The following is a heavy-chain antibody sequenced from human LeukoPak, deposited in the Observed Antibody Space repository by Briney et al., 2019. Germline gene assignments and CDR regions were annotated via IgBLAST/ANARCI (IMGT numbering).Heavy chain of an antibody. Sequence: ASVKVSCKASGYTFTGYYMHWVRQAPGQGLEWMGWINPNSGGTNYAQKFQGWVTMTRDTSISTAYMELSSLRSEDTAVYYCAGELRHQAYWGQGTLVTVSS. CDR1: GYTFTGYY. D-gene: IGHD2-15*01. J-gene: IGHJ4*02. CDR2: INPNSGGT. V-gene: IGHV1-2*04. CDR3: AGELRHQAY.